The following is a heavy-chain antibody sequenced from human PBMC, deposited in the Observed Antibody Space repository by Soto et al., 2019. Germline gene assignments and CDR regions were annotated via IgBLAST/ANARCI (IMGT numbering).Heavy chain of an antibody. Sequence: PSETLSLTWTVSGGSISGYYWSWIRQPPGKGLEWIGYIHYSGSTNSNPSLKSRVTILVDTSKNQFSLKLSSVTAADTAVYYCARHGNWNSGVDWFDPWGQGTLVTVSS. D-gene: IGHD1-7*01. CDR1: GGSISGYY. V-gene: IGHV4-59*08. CDR2: IHYSGST. J-gene: IGHJ5*02. CDR3: ARHGNWNSGVDWFDP.